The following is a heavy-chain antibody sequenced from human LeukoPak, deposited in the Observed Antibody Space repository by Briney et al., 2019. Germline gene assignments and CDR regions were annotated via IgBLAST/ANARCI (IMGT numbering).Heavy chain of an antibody. D-gene: IGHD5-12*01. CDR1: GGSFSGYY. Sequence: SETLSLTCAVYGGSFSGYYWSWIRQPPGKGLEWIGEINHSGSTNYNPSLKGRVTISVDTSKNQFSLKLSSVTAADTAVYYCARGRGGYSGYDYGYWGQGTLVTVSS. CDR2: INHSGST. CDR3: ARGRGGYSGYDYGY. V-gene: IGHV4-34*01. J-gene: IGHJ4*02.